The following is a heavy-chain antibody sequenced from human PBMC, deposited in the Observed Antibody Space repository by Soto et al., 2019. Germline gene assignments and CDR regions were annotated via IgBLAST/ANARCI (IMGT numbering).Heavy chain of an antibody. J-gene: IGHJ6*02. V-gene: IGHV1-69*01. CDR3: ASVPNYYGSVSYVYYYGMDV. CDR2: IIPIFGTA. D-gene: IGHD3-10*01. Sequence: QVQLVQSGAEVKKPGSSVKVSCKASGGTFSSYAISWVRQAPGQGLEWMGGIIPIFGTANYAQKFQGRVTITADESTSTAYMELSSLRSEDTAVYYCASVPNYYGSVSYVYYYGMDVWGQGTTVTVSS. CDR1: GGTFSSYA.